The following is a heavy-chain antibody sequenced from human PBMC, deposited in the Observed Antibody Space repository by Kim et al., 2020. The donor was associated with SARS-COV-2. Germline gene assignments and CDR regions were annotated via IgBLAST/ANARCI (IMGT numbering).Heavy chain of an antibody. J-gene: IGHJ4*02. D-gene: IGHD3-10*01. CDR3: ARAKLLWFGELLSTDY. Sequence: KFQGRVTITRDTSASTAYMELSSLRSEDTAVYYCARAKLLWFGELLSTDYWGQGTLVTVSS. V-gene: IGHV1-3*01.